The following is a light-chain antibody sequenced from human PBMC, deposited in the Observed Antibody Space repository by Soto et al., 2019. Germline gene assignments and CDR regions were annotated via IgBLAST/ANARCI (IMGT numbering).Light chain of an antibody. J-gene: IGLJ1*01. CDR2: DVY. V-gene: IGLV2-14*01. CDR1: SSDVGGFNY. CDR3: SSYTTSSSYV. Sequence: QSVLTQPASVSGSPGQSITISCTGTSSDVGGFNYVSWYQQHPGKAPKLLIFDVYSRPSGISNRFSGSESGNTASLTISGLQAEDEAYYYCSSYTTSSSYVFGAGTKVTVL.